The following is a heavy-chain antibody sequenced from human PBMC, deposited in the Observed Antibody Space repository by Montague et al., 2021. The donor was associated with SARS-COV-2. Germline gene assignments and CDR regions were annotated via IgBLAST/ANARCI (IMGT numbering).Heavy chain of an antibody. CDR2: VYFSGNT. J-gene: IGHJ3*01. CDR1: GGSITKNIDY. V-gene: IGHV4-39*02. Sequence: SETLSLTCTVSGGSITKNIDYWAWIRQPPGKGLEWIGNVYFSGNTYFNPSLKSRVTISVDTSKNHFTLKLSSVTAAETAVYFCVRLARYFYSTGPPAAFDLWGQGTQVTVSS. D-gene: IGHD3-22*01. CDR3: VRLARYFYSTGPPAAFDL.